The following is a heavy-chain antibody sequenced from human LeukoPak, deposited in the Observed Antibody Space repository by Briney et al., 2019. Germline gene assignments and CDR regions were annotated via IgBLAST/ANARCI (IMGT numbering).Heavy chain of an antibody. D-gene: IGHD3-22*01. CDR2: IYYSGST. CDR1: GGSIRSYY. J-gene: IGHJ4*02. Sequence: PSETLSLTCTVSGGSIRSYYWSWIRQPPGKGLEWIGYIYYSGSTNYNPSLKSRVTISVDTSKNQFSLKLSSVTAADTAVYYCARSSGYYPFGERYWGQGTLVTVSS. V-gene: IGHV4-59*01. CDR3: ARSSGYYPFGERY.